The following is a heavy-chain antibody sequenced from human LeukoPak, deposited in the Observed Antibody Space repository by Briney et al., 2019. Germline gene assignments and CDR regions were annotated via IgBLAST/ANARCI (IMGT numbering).Heavy chain of an antibody. CDR1: GGSISDYY. D-gene: IGHD2-21*02. Sequence: PSETLSLTCTVSGGSISDYYLAWIRQPPGRGLEWIAYVYNSGNTDYNPSLNSRATISMDTSKNQLSLHLRSVTAADTAIYYCATAERCEQSSGVCYDAYYYFFMAVWGTGTTVTVSS. V-gene: IGHV4-59*12. J-gene: IGHJ6*03. CDR3: ATAERCEQSSGVCYDAYYYFFMAV. CDR2: VYNSGNT.